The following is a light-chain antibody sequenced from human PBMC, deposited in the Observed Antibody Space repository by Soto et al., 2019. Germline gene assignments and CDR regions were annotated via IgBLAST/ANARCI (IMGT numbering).Light chain of an antibody. Sequence: QLTQSPSSLSASVGYRVTITCRASQGIGSFLAWYQQKPGNAPKLLIYAASTLQSGVPSSFSGSGSGTEFTLTISSLQPEDFATFYCQQFNSFPLNFGGGTKVEIK. V-gene: IGKV1-9*01. CDR1: QGIGSF. CDR3: QQFNSFPLN. J-gene: IGKJ4*01. CDR2: AAS.